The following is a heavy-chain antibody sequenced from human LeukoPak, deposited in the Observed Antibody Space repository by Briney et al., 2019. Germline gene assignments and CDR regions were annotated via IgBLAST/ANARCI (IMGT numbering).Heavy chain of an antibody. CDR2: IGAYNGDT. CDR3: TRDHCRGDNCPSFDY. J-gene: IGHJ4*02. CDR1: GYTFTSFG. D-gene: IGHD2-15*01. V-gene: IGHV1-18*04. Sequence: GASVKVSCKPSGYTFTSFGISWVRQAPEQGLEWMGWIGAYNGDTNYAQKFQGRVTMTTDTSTSTAYMDLRSLRSDDTAVYYCTRDHCRGDNCPSFDYWGQGTLVTVSS.